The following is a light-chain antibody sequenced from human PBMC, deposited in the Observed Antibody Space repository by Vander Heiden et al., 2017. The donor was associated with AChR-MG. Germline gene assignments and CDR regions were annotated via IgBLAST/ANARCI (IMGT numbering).Light chain of an antibody. V-gene: IGLV2-14*03. Sequence: QSAPTQSASVSGSPGQSITISCTGATSNIDDYRYVSWYQQYPGKAPKLISYDVTKRPSGVSDRFSGSKSGNTASPTISGIQAEDEANYYCTSYTSGKSPSVVFGRGTKLTV. J-gene: IGLJ2*01. CDR1: TSNIDDYRY. CDR2: DVT. CDR3: TSYTSGKSPSVV.